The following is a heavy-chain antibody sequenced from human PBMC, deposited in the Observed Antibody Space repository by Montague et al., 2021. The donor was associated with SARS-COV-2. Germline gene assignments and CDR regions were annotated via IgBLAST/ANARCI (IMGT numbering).Heavy chain of an antibody. J-gene: IGHJ6*02. CDR3: ARGPMYEVIGGVMVTLYYYARAV. CDR2: INQNGST. CDR1: AGSFSDYY. V-gene: IGHV4-34*01. D-gene: IGHD3-16*01. Sequence: SETLSLTCAVYAGSFSDYYWSWIRQSPGKGLEWLGEINQNGSTNYNPSLKSRLIISVDTSKKQFSLNLTSVTAADTAVYYCARGPMYEVIGGVMVTLYYYARAVWGQGTTVTVSS.